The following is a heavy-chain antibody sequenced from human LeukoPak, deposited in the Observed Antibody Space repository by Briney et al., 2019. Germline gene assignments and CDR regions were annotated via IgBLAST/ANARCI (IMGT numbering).Heavy chain of an antibody. Sequence: GGSLRLSCAASGFTFSTYAMSWVRQAPGKGLEWVSHITASGTAMFYADSVKGRFTISRDNAKNSLYLQMNSLRDEDTAVYYCASSGSYRFDYWGQGTLVTVSS. CDR1: GFTFSTYA. D-gene: IGHD1-26*01. V-gene: IGHV3-48*02. CDR3: ASSGSYRFDY. CDR2: ITASGTAM. J-gene: IGHJ4*02.